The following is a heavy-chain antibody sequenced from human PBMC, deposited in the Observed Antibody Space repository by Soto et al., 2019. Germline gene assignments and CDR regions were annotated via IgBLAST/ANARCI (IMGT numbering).Heavy chain of an antibody. D-gene: IGHD2-8*01. V-gene: IGHV3-23*05. CDR3: VTWVSDHFDH. Sequence: PVGSLRLSCAASGFTFAHYAMMWARQVPGRGLEWVSTIDGPTTNTHYIESVEGRFFISRDNANNRVYLQMNGLRAEDTAVYYCVTWVSDHFDHWGRGTLVTVSS. CDR2: IDGPTTNT. J-gene: IGHJ4*02. CDR1: GFTFAHYA.